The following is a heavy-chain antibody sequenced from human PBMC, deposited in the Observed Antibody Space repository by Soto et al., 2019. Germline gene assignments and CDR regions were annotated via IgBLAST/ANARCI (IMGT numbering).Heavy chain of an antibody. CDR3: ARQAAAGPFHY. V-gene: IGHV4-59*08. Sequence: PSETLSLTCTLSGGSFSLYHWSWLRQSPGRGLEWIGYILYSGSPNYSPSLKSRVTISVDTSRNQFSLEVTSVTAADTAVYYCARQAAAGPFHYWCQGTLVTVSS. J-gene: IGHJ4*02. D-gene: IGHD6-13*01. CDR1: GGSFSLYH. CDR2: ILYSGSP.